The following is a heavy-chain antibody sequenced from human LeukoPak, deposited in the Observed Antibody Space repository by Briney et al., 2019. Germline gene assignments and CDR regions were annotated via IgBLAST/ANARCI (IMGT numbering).Heavy chain of an antibody. D-gene: IGHD3-22*01. Sequence: GGSLRLSCAASGFTFSSYPMGWVRQAPGKGLEWVSALSGTGSNTYYVDSVRGRFTISRDNSKNTLYLQMNSLRADDTTIYYCAKVYDSSGYYYVLGFDYGGQGTLVTVSS. V-gene: IGHV3-23*01. CDR3: AKVYDSSGYYYVLGFDY. CDR1: GFTFSSYP. CDR2: LSGTGSNT. J-gene: IGHJ4*02.